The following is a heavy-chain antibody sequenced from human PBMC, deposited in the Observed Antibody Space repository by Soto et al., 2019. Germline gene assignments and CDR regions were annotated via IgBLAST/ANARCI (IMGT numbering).Heavy chain of an antibody. V-gene: IGHV3-30*18. CDR3: AKHPEYSSSDAY. D-gene: IGHD6-6*01. CDR2: ISYDGSNK. J-gene: IGHJ4*02. CDR1: GFTFSSYG. Sequence: GGSLRLSCAASGFTFSSYGMHWVRQAPGKGLEWVAVISYDGSNKYYADSVKGRFTISRDNSKNTLYLQINSLRAEDTAVYYCAKHPEYSSSDAYWGQGTIVTVSS.